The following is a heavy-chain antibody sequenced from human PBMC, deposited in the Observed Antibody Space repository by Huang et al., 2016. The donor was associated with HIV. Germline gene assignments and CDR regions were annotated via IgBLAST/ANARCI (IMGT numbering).Heavy chain of an antibody. V-gene: IGHV1-69*13. CDR2: IVPSSGTA. J-gene: IGHJ6*03. CDR3: AREGNYMDV. CDR1: GGTFGYYS. D-gene: IGHD3-10*01. Sequence: QFQLVQSGAEVKKPGSSLKVSCEASGGTFGYYSVTWVRQAPGQGVEDLGGIVPSSGTAHYTQKLQGRVTIIADESTNTVYMHLNSLTSEDTAVYFCAREGNYMDVWGAGATVIVSS.